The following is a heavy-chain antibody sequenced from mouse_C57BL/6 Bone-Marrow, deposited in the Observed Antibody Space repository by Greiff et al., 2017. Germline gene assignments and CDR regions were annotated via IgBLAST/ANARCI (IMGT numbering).Heavy chain of an antibody. Sequence: EVKLVESGGGLVKPGGSLKLSCAASGFTFSSYTMPWVRQTPEKRLEWVATISGGGGNTYYPDSVKGRFTITRDNATNTLYLQMISLRSEDTALEYCAREDTAVPVYYAMDYWGQGTSVTVSS. CDR1: GFTFSSYT. V-gene: IGHV5-9*01. J-gene: IGHJ4*01. CDR3: AREDTAVPVYYAMDY. CDR2: ISGGGGNT.